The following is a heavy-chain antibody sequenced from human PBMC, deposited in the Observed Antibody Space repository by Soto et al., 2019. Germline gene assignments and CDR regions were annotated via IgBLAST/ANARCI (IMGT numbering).Heavy chain of an antibody. Sequence: PGGSLRLSCAAAGFTFDDYAMHWVRQAPGKGLEWVSGISWNSGSIGYADSVKGRFTISRDNAKNSLYLQMNSLRAEDTALYYCAKDIWQQWLVRGPFDYWAKGQWSPSPQ. CDR1: GFTFDDYA. J-gene: IGHJ4*03. CDR2: ISWNSGSI. D-gene: IGHD6-19*01. CDR3: AKDIWQQWLVRGPFDY. V-gene: IGHV3-9*01.